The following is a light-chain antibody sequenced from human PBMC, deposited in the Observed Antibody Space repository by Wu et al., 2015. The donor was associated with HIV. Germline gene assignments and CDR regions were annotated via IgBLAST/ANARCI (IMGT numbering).Light chain of an antibody. CDR1: QSINNNY. CDR3: QQYGSSFT. J-gene: IGKJ3*01. V-gene: IGKV3-20*01. CDR2: ATS. Sequence: EIVLTQSPGTLSLSPGERATLSCRASQSINNNYLAWFQQKPGQAPRLLIYATSSRATGIPDRFSGSGSGTDFTLTISRLEPEDFAVYYCQQYGSSFTFGPGTKWISN.